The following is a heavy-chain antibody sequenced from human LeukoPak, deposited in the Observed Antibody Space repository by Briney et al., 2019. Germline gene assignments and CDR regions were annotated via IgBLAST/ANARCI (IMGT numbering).Heavy chain of an antibody. J-gene: IGHJ6*04. CDR1: GGSFSGYL. CDR2: INHSGST. V-gene: IGHV4-34*01. CDR3: AELGITMIGGV. Sequence: PSETLSLTCVVSGGSFSGYLWSWIRQSPGKGLEWIGEINHSGSTDYNPSLKSRVTISIDKSKNHFSLKVNSVTAADTAVYYCAELGITMIGGVWGKGTTVTISS. D-gene: IGHD3-10*02.